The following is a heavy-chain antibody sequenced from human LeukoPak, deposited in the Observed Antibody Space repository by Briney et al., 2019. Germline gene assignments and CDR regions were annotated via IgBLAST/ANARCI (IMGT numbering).Heavy chain of an antibody. CDR1: GFTFSSYG. CDR2: ITSSSDYI. D-gene: IGHD4-17*01. V-gene: IGHV3-21*04. Sequence: PGGSLRLSCAASGFTFSSYGMHWVRQAPGKGLEWVSSITSSSDYIYYADSVKGRFTISRDNAKNLLFLQMNSLRAEDTAVYYCARDSSVRADYGDSNDAFDIWGQGTMVTVSS. J-gene: IGHJ3*02. CDR3: ARDSSVRADYGDSNDAFDI.